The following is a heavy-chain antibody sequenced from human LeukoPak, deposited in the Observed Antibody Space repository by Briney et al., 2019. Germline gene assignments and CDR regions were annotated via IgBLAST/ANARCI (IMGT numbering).Heavy chain of an antibody. CDR3: ARYSGESNWFDP. Sequence: PSETLSLTCTVSGGSISSYYWSWIRLPPGKGLEWIGYLSKSGTTNYNPSLKSRVTISVDTSKNQFSLKLTSVTAADTAVYYCARYSGESNWFDPWGQGTLVTVSS. CDR2: LSKSGTT. V-gene: IGHV4-59*12. CDR1: GGSISSYY. D-gene: IGHD3-10*01. J-gene: IGHJ5*02.